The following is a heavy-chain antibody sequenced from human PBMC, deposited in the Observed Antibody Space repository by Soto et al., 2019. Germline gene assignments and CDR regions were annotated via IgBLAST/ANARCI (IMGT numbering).Heavy chain of an antibody. Sequence: PGGSLRLSCAASGFTLSTYGMHWVRQAPGKGLEWVAVIWYDGSNKYYADSVKGRFTISRDNSKNSLYLQMNSLRAEDTAVYYCARDQSGSYPNWFDPWGQGNLVTV. CDR2: IWYDGSNK. D-gene: IGHD1-26*01. V-gene: IGHV3-33*01. CDR1: GFTLSTYG. J-gene: IGHJ5*02. CDR3: ARDQSGSYPNWFDP.